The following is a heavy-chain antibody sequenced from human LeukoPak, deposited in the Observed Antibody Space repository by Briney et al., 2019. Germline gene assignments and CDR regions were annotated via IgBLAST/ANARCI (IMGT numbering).Heavy chain of an antibody. V-gene: IGHV6-1*01. CDR3: ARLSTGSYYDFDY. CDR2: TYYRSRWYT. Sequence: SQTLSLTCAISGDSVSSNSAAWNWIRQSPSRGLEWLGRTYYRSRWYTDYAVSVKSRVIINPDTSKNQFSLQLNSVTPEDTAVYFCARLSTGSYYDFDYWGQGTLVTVSS. CDR1: GDSVSSNSAA. J-gene: IGHJ4*02. D-gene: IGHD1-26*01.